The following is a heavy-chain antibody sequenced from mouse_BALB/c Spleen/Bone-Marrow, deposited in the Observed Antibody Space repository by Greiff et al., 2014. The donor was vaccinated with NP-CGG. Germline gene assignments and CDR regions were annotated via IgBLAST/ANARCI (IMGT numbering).Heavy chain of an antibody. D-gene: IGHD1-1*02. CDR3: ARDGVYGSHYYAMDY. J-gene: IGHJ4*01. V-gene: IGHV2-9*02. CDR1: GFSFTSYG. Sequence: VQLQQSGPGLVAPSQSLSITCTVSGFSFTSYGVHWVRQPPGKGLEWLGVIWAGGSTNYNSALMSRLSISKDNSKSQVFLKMNSLQSDDTAMYYCARDGVYGSHYYAMDYWGQGTSVTVSS. CDR2: IWAGGST.